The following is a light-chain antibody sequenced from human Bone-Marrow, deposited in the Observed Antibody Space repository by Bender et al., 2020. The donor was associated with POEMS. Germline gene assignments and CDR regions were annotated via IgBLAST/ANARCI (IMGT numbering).Light chain of an antibody. CDR1: NIGSKS. CDR2: DDK. Sequence: SYVLTQPPSVSVAPGETARITCWANNIGSKSVHWYQQKTGQAPVLVIYDDKYRPSGIPGRISGSNSGNTATLTINRVEVGDEDDYYCQVWDSIGDRYVFGTGTKVTVL. V-gene: IGLV3-21*04. J-gene: IGLJ1*01. CDR3: QVWDSIGDRYV.